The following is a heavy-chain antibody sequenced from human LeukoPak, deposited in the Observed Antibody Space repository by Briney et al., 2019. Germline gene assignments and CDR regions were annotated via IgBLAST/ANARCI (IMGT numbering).Heavy chain of an antibody. CDR2: INHSGST. V-gene: IGHV4-34*01. D-gene: IGHD1-26*01. Sequence: PSETLSLTCAVYGVSFSGYYWSWIRQPPGKGLEWIGEINHSGSTNYNPSLKSRVTISVDTSKNQFSLKLSSVTAADTAVYYCARGRGSYYLYYFDYWGQGTLVTVSS. J-gene: IGHJ4*02. CDR3: ARGRGSYYLYYFDY. CDR1: GVSFSGYY.